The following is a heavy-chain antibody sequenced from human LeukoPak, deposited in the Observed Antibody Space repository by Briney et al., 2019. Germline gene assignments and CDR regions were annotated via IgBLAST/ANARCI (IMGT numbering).Heavy chain of an antibody. Sequence: GGSLRLSCAASGFTFSSYWMSWVRQAPGKGLEWVSSLSSSSTYMYYADSVKGRFTISRDNAKNSLYLQMNNLRAGDTAVYYCARGRDSITGDQSDYWGQGTLVTVSS. CDR2: LSSSSTYM. J-gene: IGHJ4*02. CDR1: GFTFSSYW. CDR3: ARGRDSITGDQSDY. D-gene: IGHD1-20*01. V-gene: IGHV3-21*01.